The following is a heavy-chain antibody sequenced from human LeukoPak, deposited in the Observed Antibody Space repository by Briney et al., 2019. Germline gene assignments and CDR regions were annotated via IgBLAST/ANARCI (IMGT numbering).Heavy chain of an antibody. J-gene: IGHJ4*02. CDR2: ISYDGSNK. V-gene: IGHV3-30*01. Sequence: PGGSLRLSCAASGFTFSSYAMHWVRQAPGKGLEWVAVISYDGSNKYYADSVKGRFTISRDNFKNTLYLQMNSLRAEDTAVYYCARDQGYYDSSGYYDYWGQGTLVTVSS. CDR1: GFTFSSYA. D-gene: IGHD3-22*01. CDR3: ARDQGYYDSSGYYDY.